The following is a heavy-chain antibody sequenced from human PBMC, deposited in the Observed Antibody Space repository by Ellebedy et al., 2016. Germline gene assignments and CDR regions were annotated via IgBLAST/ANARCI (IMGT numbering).Heavy chain of an antibody. CDR1: GFTFSSYW. J-gene: IGHJ4*02. D-gene: IGHD2-15*01. Sequence: GESLKISCAASGFTFSSYWMHWVRQAPGKGLVWVSRLRFDGSSTNYAESVRGRFTVSRDDSQNTLFLQMNSLKTEDTAVYYCTRDSGGSYPDYWGQGTLVTVSS. CDR3: TRDSGGSYPDY. CDR2: LRFDGSST. V-gene: IGHV3-74*01.